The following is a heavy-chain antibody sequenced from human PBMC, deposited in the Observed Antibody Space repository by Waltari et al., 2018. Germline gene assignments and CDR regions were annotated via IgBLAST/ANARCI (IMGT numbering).Heavy chain of an antibody. CDR2: TYHSGSA. Sequence: QVQLQESGPGLVKPSETLSLTCDVSDSSITTAYLWGWIRQPPGKSLEWIGSTYHSGSAYYSPSLKSRVAISVDTSKNQFSLRLTSVTAADTAVYYCARVTPVRLFDYWGQGILVTVSS. V-gene: IGHV4-38-2*01. CDR3: ARVTPVRLFDY. J-gene: IGHJ4*02. D-gene: IGHD2-15*01. CDR1: DSSITTAYL.